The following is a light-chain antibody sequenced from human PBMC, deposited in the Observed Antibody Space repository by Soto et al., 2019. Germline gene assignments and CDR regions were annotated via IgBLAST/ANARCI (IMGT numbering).Light chain of an antibody. CDR2: DNN. CDR3: GTWGSSLACYV. CDR1: SSNIGDNY. Sequence: QSVLTQPPSVSAAPGQNVTVSCSGSSSNIGDNYVSWYQQLPGTAPKLLIYDNNKRPSGNPDRFSGSKPGTSATLGITGLQTGDEADYYCGTWGSSLACYVCGTGTKLTVL. V-gene: IGLV1-51*01. J-gene: IGLJ1*01.